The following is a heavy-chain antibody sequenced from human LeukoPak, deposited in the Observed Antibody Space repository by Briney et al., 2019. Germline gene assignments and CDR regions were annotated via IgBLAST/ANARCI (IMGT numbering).Heavy chain of an antibody. CDR1: GGSISSYY. CDR2: IYTSGST. D-gene: IGHD3-9*01. J-gene: IGHJ6*02. CDR3: AREEAAYDILTGYYLYGMDV. Sequence: PSETLSLTCTVSGGSISSYYWSWIRQPAGKGLEWIGRIYTSGSTNYNPSLKSRVTMSVDTSKNQFSLKLSSVTAADTAVYYCAREEAAYDILTGYYLYGMDVWGQGTTVTVSS. V-gene: IGHV4-4*07.